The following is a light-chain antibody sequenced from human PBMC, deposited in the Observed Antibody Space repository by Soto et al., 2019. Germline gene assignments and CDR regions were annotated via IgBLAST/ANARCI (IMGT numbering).Light chain of an antibody. Sequence: EIVMTQSPATLSVSPGERATLSCRASQSVSSKLAWYQQKPGQAPTVIIHGASTRATGIPARLSGSGFGTEFPLTISSLQSEDAAVYYGQHYNDWPPTWTLGQGTSVEIK. V-gene: IGKV3-15*01. J-gene: IGKJ1*01. CDR1: QSVSSK. CDR3: QHYNDWPPTWT. CDR2: GAS.